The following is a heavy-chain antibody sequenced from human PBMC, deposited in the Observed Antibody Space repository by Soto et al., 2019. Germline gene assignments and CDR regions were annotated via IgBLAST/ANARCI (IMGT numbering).Heavy chain of an antibody. Sequence: QVQLVQSGGEVKKPGASVKVSCKTSGYSFTTYGISWVRQAPGQGLEWMGWISAYNGNTNYAQKLQDRVTMTTDTATSTAYMELRSLRSDVTAVYYCAREGPAPYYYAGMDVWGQGSTVTVSS. CDR3: AREGPAPYYYAGMDV. CDR2: ISAYNGNT. CDR1: GYSFTTYG. V-gene: IGHV1-18*01. J-gene: IGHJ6*02.